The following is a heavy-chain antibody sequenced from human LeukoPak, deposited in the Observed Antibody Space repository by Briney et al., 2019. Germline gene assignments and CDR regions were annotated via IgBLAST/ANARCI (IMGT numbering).Heavy chain of an antibody. CDR2: IYYSGGT. V-gene: IGHV4-39*01. CDR1: GGSISSSSYY. Sequence: SETLSLTCTVSGGSISSSSYYWGWIRQPPGKGLEWVGNIYYSGGTYYNPSLKRRVTISVDTSNNQFSLKLSAVAAADTAVYYCAKIMALYCSGGTCNELDYWGQGALVTASS. D-gene: IGHD2-15*01. J-gene: IGHJ4*02. CDR3: AKIMALYCSGGTCNELDY.